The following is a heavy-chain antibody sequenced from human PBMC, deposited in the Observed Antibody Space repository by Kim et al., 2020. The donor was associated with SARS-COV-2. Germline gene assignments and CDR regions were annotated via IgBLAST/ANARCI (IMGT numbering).Heavy chain of an antibody. CDR3: ARVSYCSSTSCDASNFDY. CDR1: GGSINSYY. D-gene: IGHD2-2*01. CDR2: IYYSGST. V-gene: IGHV4-59*01. Sequence: SETLSLTCTVSGGSINSYYWSWIRQPPGKGLEYIGYIYYSGSTNYNPSLKSRVTISADTSKNQFSLKLSSVTAADTAVYYCARVSYCSSTSCDASNFDYWGQGTLVTVSS. J-gene: IGHJ4*02.